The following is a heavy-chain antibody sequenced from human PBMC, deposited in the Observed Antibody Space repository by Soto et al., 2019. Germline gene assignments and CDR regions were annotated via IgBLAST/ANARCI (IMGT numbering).Heavy chain of an antibody. CDR1: GGSINSRYW. CDR2: IYHSGST. J-gene: IGHJ5*02. V-gene: IGHV4-4*02. Sequence: SETLSLTCAVSGGSINSRYWWSWVRQSPGKGLEWIGEIYHSGSTNYNPSLKSRVTISVDKSKNQFSLNLSSVTAADTAVYYCARDAYYYDSSGYYYGNWFDPWGQGTLVTVS. D-gene: IGHD3-22*01. CDR3: ARDAYYYDSSGYYYGNWFDP.